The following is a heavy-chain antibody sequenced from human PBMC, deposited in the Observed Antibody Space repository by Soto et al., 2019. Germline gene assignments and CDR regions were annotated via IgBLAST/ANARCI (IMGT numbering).Heavy chain of an antibody. J-gene: IGHJ4*02. V-gene: IGHV3-23*05. CDR3: AKDTYSRSWYF. CDR2: IDKSGGDT. CDR1: GFTFTNYL. D-gene: IGHD2-2*01. Sequence: EVQLLESGGDLVQPGGSRRLSCAAPGFTFTNYLMTWVRQAPGKGLEWVSSIDKSGGDTYYADSVKGRFTISRDNSKNTLYLQMNGLRAEDTALYYCAKDTYSRSWYFWGQGTLVTVSS.